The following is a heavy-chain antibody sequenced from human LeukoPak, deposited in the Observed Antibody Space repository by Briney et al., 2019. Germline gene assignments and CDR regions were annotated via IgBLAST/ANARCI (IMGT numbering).Heavy chain of an antibody. J-gene: IGHJ4*02. Sequence: GGSLRLSRAASGFTFSSSAMSWVRQAPGKGLEWVSAISNNGGYTYYADSVQGRFTISRDNSKSTLCLQMNSLRAEDTAVYYCAKQLGYCSDGSCYFPYWGQGTLVTVSS. V-gene: IGHV3-23*01. CDR2: ISNNGGYT. CDR3: AKQLGYCSDGSCYFPY. CDR1: GFTFSSSA. D-gene: IGHD2-15*01.